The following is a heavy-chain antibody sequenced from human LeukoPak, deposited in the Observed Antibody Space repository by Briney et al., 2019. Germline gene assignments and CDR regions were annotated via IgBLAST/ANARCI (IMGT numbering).Heavy chain of an antibody. CDR1: GFPFTSYS. J-gene: IGHJ4*02. D-gene: IGHD1-1*01. V-gene: IGHV3-48*01. Sequence: GGSLRLSCAVSGFPFTSYSMNWVRQAPGKGLEWVSYISASGSNIHYLDAVKGRFTVSRDNAMSSLFLQMDRPRAEDTAIYYCVRVKGTYFDFWGQGTLVTVSS. CDR2: ISASGSNI. CDR3: VRVKGTYFDF.